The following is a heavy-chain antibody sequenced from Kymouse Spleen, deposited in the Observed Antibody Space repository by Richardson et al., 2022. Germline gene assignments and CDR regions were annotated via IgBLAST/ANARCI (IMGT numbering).Heavy chain of an antibody. J-gene: IGHJ4*02. Sequence: QVQLQQWGAGLLKPSETLSLTCAVYGGSFSGYYWSWIRQPPGKGLEWIGEINHSGSTNYNPSLKSRVTISVDTSKNQFSLKLSSVTAADTAVYYCARGQSIAARFFDYWGQGTLVTVSS. D-gene: IGHD6-6*01. V-gene: IGHV4-34*01. CDR2: INHSGST. CDR3: ARGQSIAARFFDY. CDR1: GGSFSGYY.